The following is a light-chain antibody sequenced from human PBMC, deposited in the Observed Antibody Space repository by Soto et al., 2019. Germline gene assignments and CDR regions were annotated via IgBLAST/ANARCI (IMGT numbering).Light chain of an antibody. Sequence: EIVLTQSPATLSLSPGERDTLSCRASQSVSSYLAWYQQKPGQAPRLLIYDASNRATGIPARFSGSGSGTDFSPPISSPEPEDFAIYYCQHRSNWPPVTFGGGTKVEIK. CDR2: DAS. CDR1: QSVSSY. V-gene: IGKV3-11*01. J-gene: IGKJ4*01. CDR3: QHRSNWPPVT.